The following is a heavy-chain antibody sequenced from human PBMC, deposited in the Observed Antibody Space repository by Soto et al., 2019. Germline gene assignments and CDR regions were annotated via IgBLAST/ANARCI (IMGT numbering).Heavy chain of an antibody. Sequence: GESLKISCKGSGYSFTNYWIGWVRQMPGKGLEWMGMIYPDDSDTKYSPSFQGQVTFSADKSINTAYLQWSSLKASDTAIFYCARLEWLSLAAWFDPWGQGTLVTVSS. CDR1: GYSFTNYW. J-gene: IGHJ5*02. V-gene: IGHV5-51*01. CDR3: ARLEWLSLAAWFDP. D-gene: IGHD3-3*01. CDR2: IYPDDSDT.